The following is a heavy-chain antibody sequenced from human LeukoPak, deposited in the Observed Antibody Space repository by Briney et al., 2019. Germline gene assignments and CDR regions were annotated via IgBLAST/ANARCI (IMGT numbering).Heavy chain of an antibody. CDR2: INPNSGGT. D-gene: IGHD1-7*01. J-gene: IGHJ5*02. CDR3: ARVVTGTTNWFDP. Sequence: GASVKVSCEASGYTFTGYYMHSVRHAPGQGLEWMGRINPNSGGTNYAQKFQGRVTVTRDTSISTAYMELSRLRSDDTAVYYCARVVTGTTNWFDPWGQGTLVTVSS. V-gene: IGHV1-2*06. CDR1: GYTFTGYY.